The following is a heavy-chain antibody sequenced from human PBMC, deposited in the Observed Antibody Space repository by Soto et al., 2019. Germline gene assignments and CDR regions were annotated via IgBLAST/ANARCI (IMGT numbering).Heavy chain of an antibody. D-gene: IGHD3-10*01. CDR2: IYSGGST. V-gene: IGHV3-53*04. CDR1: GFTVSSNY. CDR3: AMMYYYGSGRAFDP. Sequence: EVQLVESGGGLVQPGGSLRLSCAASGFTVSSNYMSWVRQAPGKGLEWVSVIYSGGSTYYADSVKGRFTISRHNSKNTLYLQMNSLRAEDTAVYYCAMMYYYGSGRAFDPWGQGTLVTVSS. J-gene: IGHJ5*02.